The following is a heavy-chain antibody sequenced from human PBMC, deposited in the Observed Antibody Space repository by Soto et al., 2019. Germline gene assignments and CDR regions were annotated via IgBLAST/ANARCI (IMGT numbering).Heavy chain of an antibody. V-gene: IGHV4-59*01. Sequence: SETLSLTCTVSGCSISRYYWSWLRQPPGKGLEWIGYIHYGGSANYNPSLRSRVTISIDTSKNQFSLKLSSVAAADTAVYYCARGWGYSSGWLGYWGQGTLVTVSS. CDR3: ARGWGYSSGWLGY. D-gene: IGHD6-19*01. J-gene: IGHJ4*02. CDR2: IHYGGSA. CDR1: GCSISRYY.